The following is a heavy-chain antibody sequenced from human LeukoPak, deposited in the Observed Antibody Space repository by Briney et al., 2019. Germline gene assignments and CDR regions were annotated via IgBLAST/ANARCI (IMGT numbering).Heavy chain of an antibody. CDR3: ARDRGEYDSGYYYYNYV. CDR2: ISSSSSYI. Sequence: RGSLRLSCAASGFTFSSYSMNWVRQAPGQGREWVSSISSSSSYIYYATSVKCRFTISRANAKNSIYLQRNSPRAEHTPVYYFARDRGEYDSGYYYYNYVWGRGTTVIVS. V-gene: IGHV3-21*01. J-gene: IGHJ6*03. D-gene: IGHD3-9*01. CDR1: GFTFSSYS.